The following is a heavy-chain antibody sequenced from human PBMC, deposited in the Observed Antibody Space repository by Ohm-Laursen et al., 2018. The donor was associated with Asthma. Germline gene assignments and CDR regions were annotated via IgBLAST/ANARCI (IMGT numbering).Heavy chain of an antibody. CDR1: GVAFTDSW. V-gene: IGHV3-7*01. J-gene: IGHJ3*01. CDR2: INPLGYEK. Sequence: SLRLSCAASGVAFTDSWMSWVRQLPGGSLEWVAKINPLGYEKYYMDSVKGRFTISRDNAKNTLYLQMNSLRAEDMALYYCVREDNWGLDLWGQGTMVTVSS. D-gene: IGHD7-27*01. CDR3: VREDNWGLDL.